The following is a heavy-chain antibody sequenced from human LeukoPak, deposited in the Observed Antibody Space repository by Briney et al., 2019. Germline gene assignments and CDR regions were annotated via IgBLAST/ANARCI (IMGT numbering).Heavy chain of an antibody. CDR1: GFTFSSYS. CDR2: ISSSSYI. CDR3: ARGGPLRPHFEYSSSFY. J-gene: IGHJ4*02. V-gene: IGHV3-21*01. Sequence: PGGSLRLSCAASGFTFSSYSMNWVRQAPGKGLEWVSSISSSSYIYYADSVKGRFTISRDNAKNSLYLQMNSLRAEDTAVYYCARGGPLRPHFEYSSSFYWGQGTLVTVSS. D-gene: IGHD6-6*01.